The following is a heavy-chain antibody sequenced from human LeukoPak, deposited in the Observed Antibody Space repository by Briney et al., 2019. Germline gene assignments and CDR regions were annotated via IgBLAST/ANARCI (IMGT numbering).Heavy chain of an antibody. J-gene: IGHJ5*02. Sequence: GESLKISCKGSGYSFTSYWIGWVRQMPGKGLEWMGIIYPGDSDTRYSPSFQGQVTISADKSISAAYLQWSSLKASDTAMYYCARRYYGSGSYYNWFDPWGQGTLVTVSS. CDR2: IYPGDSDT. V-gene: IGHV5-51*01. CDR1: GYSFTSYW. D-gene: IGHD3-10*01. CDR3: ARRYYGSGSYYNWFDP.